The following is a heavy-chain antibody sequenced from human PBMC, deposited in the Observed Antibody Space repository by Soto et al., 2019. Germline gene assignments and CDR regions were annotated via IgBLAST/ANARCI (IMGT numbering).Heavy chain of an antibody. CDR1: GGSFSGYY. CDR3: ARVRLTVATINYYYYGMDV. J-gene: IGHJ6*02. V-gene: IGHV4-34*01. Sequence: PSETLSLTCAVYGGSFSGYYWSWIRQPPGKGLEWVGVINHSGSTNYNASLKSRVTISVETSKNQFSLKLSSVTAADTALCYCARVRLTVATINYYYYGMDVWGQGTTVTVSS. D-gene: IGHD5-12*01. CDR2: INHSGST.